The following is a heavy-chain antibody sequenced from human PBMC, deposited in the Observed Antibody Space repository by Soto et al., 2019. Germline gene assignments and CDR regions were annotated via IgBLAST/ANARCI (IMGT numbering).Heavy chain of an antibody. D-gene: IGHD3-3*01. Sequence: SETLSLTCTVSGGSISSSSYYWGWIRQPPGKGLEWIGSIYYSGSTYYNPSLKSRVTISVDTSKNQFSLKLSSVTAADTAVYYCARYRGDYDFWSGYPWIAYYYYYYGMDVWGQGTTVTVSS. J-gene: IGHJ6*02. CDR2: IYYSGST. V-gene: IGHV4-39*01. CDR3: ARYRGDYDFWSGYPWIAYYYYYYGMDV. CDR1: GGSISSSSYY.